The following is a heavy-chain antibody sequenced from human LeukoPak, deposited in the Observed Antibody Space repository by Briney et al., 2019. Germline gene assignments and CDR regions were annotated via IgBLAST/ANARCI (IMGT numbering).Heavy chain of an antibody. Sequence: ASVTVSCTASGYTFTSYGISWVRQAPGQGLEWMGWISAYNGNTNYAQKLQGRVTMTTDTSTSTAYMELRSLRSDDTAVYYCARGPFASYSSGWYDYWGQGTLVTVSS. V-gene: IGHV1-18*01. CDR3: ARGPFASYSSGWYDY. CDR1: GYTFTSYG. J-gene: IGHJ4*02. D-gene: IGHD6-19*01. CDR2: ISAYNGNT.